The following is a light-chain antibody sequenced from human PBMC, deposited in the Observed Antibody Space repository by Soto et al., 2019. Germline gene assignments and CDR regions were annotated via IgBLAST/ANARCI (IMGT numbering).Light chain of an antibody. CDR1: SSDVAGSDY. V-gene: IGLV2-8*01. CDR2: EVT. Sequence: QSALTQPPSASGSPGQSVTISCTGTSSDVAGSDYVSCYQQHPGKAPKLIIYEVTKRPAGVPDRFSGSMSGNTASLTVSGLQADDESYYYCSSFARGDNPHVLFGGGTKVTVL. CDR3: SSFARGDNPHVL. J-gene: IGLJ2*01.